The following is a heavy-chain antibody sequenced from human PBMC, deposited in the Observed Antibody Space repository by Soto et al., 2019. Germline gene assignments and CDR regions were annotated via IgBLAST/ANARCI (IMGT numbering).Heavy chain of an antibody. CDR2: IIPIFGTA. CDR1: GGTFSSYA. Sequence: QVQLVQSGAEVKKPGSSVKVSCKASGGTFSSYAISWVRQAPGQGLEWMGGIIPIFGTANYAQKFQGRVTITADESTSTAYMELSSLRSEDTAVYYCAALGGGLSRTDYYYGMDVWGQGTTVTVSS. D-gene: IGHD3-16*01. CDR3: AALGGGLSRTDYYYGMDV. V-gene: IGHV1-69*01. J-gene: IGHJ6*02.